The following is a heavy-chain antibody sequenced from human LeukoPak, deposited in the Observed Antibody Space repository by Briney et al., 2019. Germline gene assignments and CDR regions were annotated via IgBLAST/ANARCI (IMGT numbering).Heavy chain of an antibody. D-gene: IGHD5-12*01. V-gene: IGHV3-30*04. Sequence: GGSLRLSCAASGFTFSSYAMHWVRQAPGKGLEWVAVISYDGSNKYYADSVKGRFPISRDNSKNTLYLQMNSLRAEDTAVYYCARGLIVATALDYWGQGTLVTVSS. J-gene: IGHJ4*02. CDR1: GFTFSSYA. CDR3: ARGLIVATALDY. CDR2: ISYDGSNK.